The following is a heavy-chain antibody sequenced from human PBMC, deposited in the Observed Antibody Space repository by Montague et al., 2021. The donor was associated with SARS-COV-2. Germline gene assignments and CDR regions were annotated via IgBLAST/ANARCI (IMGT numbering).Heavy chain of an antibody. CDR3: ARGGSYCFDS. CDR2: IKYDESEK. V-gene: IGHV3-7*01. J-gene: IGHJ4*02. D-gene: IGHD5-12*01. Sequence: SLRLSCPASGFTFSNSWMNWVRQAPGKGLEWVVNIKYDESEKSYVDSVKGRFTISRDNAKNSLYLQMNGLRVEDTAVYYCARGGSYCFDSWGQGTLVTVSS. CDR1: GFTFSNSW.